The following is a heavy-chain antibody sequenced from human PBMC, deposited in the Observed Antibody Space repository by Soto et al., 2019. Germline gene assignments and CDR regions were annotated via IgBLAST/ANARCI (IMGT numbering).Heavy chain of an antibody. D-gene: IGHD6-13*01. J-gene: IGHJ6*03. CDR2: MNPNSGNT. V-gene: IGHV1-8*01. CDR1: GYTFTSYD. CDR3: ARKGYSSSWYNYYYYMDV. Sequence: ASVKVSCKASGYTFTSYDINRVRQATGQGLEWMGWMNPNSGNTGYAQKFQGRVTMTRNTSISTAYMELSSLRSEDTAVYYCARKGYSSSWYNYYYYMDVWGKGTTVTVSS.